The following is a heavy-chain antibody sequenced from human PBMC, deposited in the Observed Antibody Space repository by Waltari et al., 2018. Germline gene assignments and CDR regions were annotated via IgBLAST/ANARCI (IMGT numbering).Heavy chain of an antibody. CDR1: GFTFSSYG. D-gene: IGHD3-22*01. CDR2: IWYDGSNK. Sequence: QVQLVESGGGVVQPGRSLRLSCAASGFTFSSYGMHWVRQAPGKGLAWVAVIWYDGSNKYYAASVKGRFTISRDNSKNTLYLQMNSLRAEDTAVYYCARERLYGMDVWGQGTTVTVSS. CDR3: ARERLYGMDV. V-gene: IGHV3-33*01. J-gene: IGHJ6*02.